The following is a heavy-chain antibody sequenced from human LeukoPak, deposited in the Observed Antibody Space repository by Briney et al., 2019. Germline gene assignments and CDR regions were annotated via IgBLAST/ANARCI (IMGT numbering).Heavy chain of an antibody. D-gene: IGHD3-10*01. CDR2: IKQDGSEK. CDR3: ARDQPPGGSGSFDY. V-gene: IGHV3-7*01. Sequence: PGGSLRLSCAASGFTFSSYWMSWVRQAPGKGLEWVANIKQDGSEKYYVDSVKGRFTISRDNAKNSLYLQMNSLRAEDTAVYYCARDQPPGGSGSFDYWGQGTLVTVSS. CDR1: GFTFSSYW. J-gene: IGHJ4*02.